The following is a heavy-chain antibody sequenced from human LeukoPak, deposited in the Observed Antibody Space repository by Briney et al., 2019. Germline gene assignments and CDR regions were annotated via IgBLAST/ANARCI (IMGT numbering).Heavy chain of an antibody. CDR2: INHSGST. V-gene: IGHV4-34*01. D-gene: IGHD3-9*01. CDR1: GGSFSGYY. Sequence: SETLSLTCAVYGGSFSGYYWSWIRQPPGKGLEWIGEINHSGSTNYNPSLKSRVTISVDTSKNQFSLKLSSVTAADTAVYYCARGVGNILTGYSLDYWGQGTLVTVSS. J-gene: IGHJ4*02. CDR3: ARGVGNILTGYSLDY.